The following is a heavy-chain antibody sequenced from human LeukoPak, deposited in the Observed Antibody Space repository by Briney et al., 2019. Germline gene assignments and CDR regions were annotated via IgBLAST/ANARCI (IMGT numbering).Heavy chain of an antibody. J-gene: IGHJ4*02. CDR2: ISYDGSNK. Sequence: GGSLRLSCAASGFTFSSYAMHWVRQAPGKGLEWVAVISYDGSNKYYADSVKGRFTISRDNSKNTLYLQMNSLRAEDTAVYYCARAPDTDYADYWGQGTLVTVSS. D-gene: IGHD5-18*01. CDR3: ARAPDTDYADY. CDR1: GFTFSSYA. V-gene: IGHV3-30-3*01.